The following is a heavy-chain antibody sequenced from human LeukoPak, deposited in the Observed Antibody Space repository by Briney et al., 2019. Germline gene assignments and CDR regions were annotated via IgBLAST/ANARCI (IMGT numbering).Heavy chain of an antibody. V-gene: IGHV4-34*01. CDR1: GGSFSGYY. CDR3: ARGPGYCSGGSCYSVGY. D-gene: IGHD2-15*01. Sequence: SETLSLTCAVYGGSFSGYYWSWIRQPPGKGLEWTGEINHSGSTNYNPSLKSRVTISVDTSKNQFSLKLSSVTAADTAVYYCARGPGYCSGGSCYSVGYWGQGTLVTVSS. J-gene: IGHJ4*02. CDR2: INHSGST.